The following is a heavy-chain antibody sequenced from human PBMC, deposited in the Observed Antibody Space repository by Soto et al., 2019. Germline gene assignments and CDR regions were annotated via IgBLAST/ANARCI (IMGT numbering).Heavy chain of an antibody. J-gene: IGHJ3*02. CDR3: ARHVFRVVGSSFDI. CDR2: IYYSGST. D-gene: IGHD1-26*01. Sequence: QLQLQESGPRLVKPSETLSLTCTVSGGSIKSSSYYWGWIRQPPGKGLEWIGSIYYSGSTYYNPSLKSRVTISVDTSKNQFSLKLSSVTAADTAVYYCARHVFRVVGSSFDIWGQGTMVTVSS. CDR1: GGSIKSSSYY. V-gene: IGHV4-39*01.